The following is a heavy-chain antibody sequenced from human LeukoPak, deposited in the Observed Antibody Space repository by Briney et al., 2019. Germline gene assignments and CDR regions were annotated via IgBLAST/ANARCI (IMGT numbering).Heavy chain of an antibody. CDR2: TSDRGDYT. J-gene: IGHJ4*02. D-gene: IGHD1-7*01. CDR1: GFTSTSYS. CDR3: ARKAQYNGHYPLDY. Sequence: PGGSLRLSCAASGFTSTSYSMSWVRQAPGKGLEWVSGTSDRGDYTYYADSVKGRFTISRDSSKNTLFLQMNSLRAEDTALYFCARKAQYNGHYPLDYWGQGTLVTVSS. V-gene: IGHV3-23*01.